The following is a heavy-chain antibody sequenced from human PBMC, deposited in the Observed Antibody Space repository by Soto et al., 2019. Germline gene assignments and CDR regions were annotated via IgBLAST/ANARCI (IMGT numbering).Heavy chain of an antibody. CDR3: ARVGWNYYYGMDV. D-gene: IGHD6-19*01. CDR1: GYTFTGYY. V-gene: IGHV1-2*02. CDR2: INPSSGGT. J-gene: IGHJ6*02. Sequence: ASVKVSCKASGYTFTGYYMHWVRQAPGQGLEWMGWINPSSGGTNYAQKFQGRVTMTRDTSISTAYMELSRLRSDDTAVYYCARVGWNYYYGMDVWGQGTTVTVSS.